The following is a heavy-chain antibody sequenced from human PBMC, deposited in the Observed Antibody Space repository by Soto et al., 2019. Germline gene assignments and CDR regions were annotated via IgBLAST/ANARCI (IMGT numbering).Heavy chain of an antibody. CDR3: TRYYYESSGYYVY. CDR2: IRGETNGGTA. Sequence: GGSLRLSCTGSGFNFANYALTWVRQALGKGLEWVGFIRGETNGGTADYAASLKGRITISRDDSKSIAYLEINSLQTEDTAVYYCTRYYYESSGYYVYWGQGTLVTVS. CDR1: GFNFANYA. V-gene: IGHV3-49*04. J-gene: IGHJ4*02. D-gene: IGHD3-22*01.